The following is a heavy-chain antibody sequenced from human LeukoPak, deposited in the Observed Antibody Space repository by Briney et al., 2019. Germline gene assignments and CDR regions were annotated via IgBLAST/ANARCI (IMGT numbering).Heavy chain of an antibody. V-gene: IGHV3-23*01. J-gene: IGHJ5*02. Sequence: GGSLRLSCAASGFTFSNYAMSWVRQAPGKGLEWVSAISGSGGSTYYADSVKGRFTISRDNSKNTLYLQMNSLRAEDTAVYYCAKEGYDSSGYYFPNWFDPWGQGTLVTVSS. CDR3: AKEGYDSSGYYFPNWFDP. CDR2: ISGSGGST. D-gene: IGHD3-22*01. CDR1: GFTFSNYA.